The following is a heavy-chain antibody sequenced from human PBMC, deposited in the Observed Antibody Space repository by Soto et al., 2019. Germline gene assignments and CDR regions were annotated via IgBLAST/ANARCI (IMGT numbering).Heavy chain of an antibody. V-gene: IGHV1-18*04. CDR1: GYTFTSYG. D-gene: IGHD3-3*01. CDR2: ISAYNGNT. CDR3: ARVEVQVVRFLEWFPYYFDY. J-gene: IGHJ4*02. Sequence: ASVKVSCKASGYTFTSYGISWVRQAPGQGLEWMGWISAYNGNTNYAQKLQGRITMTTDTSTSTAYMELRSLRSDDTAVYYCARVEVQVVRFLEWFPYYFDYWGQGTLVTVSS.